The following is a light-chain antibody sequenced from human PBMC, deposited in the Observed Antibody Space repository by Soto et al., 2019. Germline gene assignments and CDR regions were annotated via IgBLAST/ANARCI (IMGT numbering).Light chain of an antibody. V-gene: IGKV1-39*01. CDR2: AAS. CDR1: HGISSY. Sequence: IQITHSPSCLSASPGDRVTITCRASHGISSYLAWYQQKLGKAPKLLIYAASSLQSGVPSRFSGSGSGTDFTLTISSLQPEDFATYYCQQSYSTPLTFGGGTKVDIK. CDR3: QQSYSTPLT. J-gene: IGKJ4*01.